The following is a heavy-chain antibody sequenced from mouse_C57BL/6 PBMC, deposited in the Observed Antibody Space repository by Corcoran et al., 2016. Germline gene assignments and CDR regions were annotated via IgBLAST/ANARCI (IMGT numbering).Heavy chain of an antibody. CDR2: IYPSDGST. V-gene: IGHV1-85*01. J-gene: IGHJ2*01. CDR3: ARGAKLGLFDY. Sequence: QVQLQQSGPELVKPGASVKLSCKASGYTFTSYDIHWVKQRPGQGLEWIGWIYPSDGSTKYNEKFKGKATLTVDTSSSTAYMGLHSLTSEDSAVYFCARGAKLGLFDYWGQGTTLTVSS. CDR1: GYTFTSYD. D-gene: IGHD4-1*01.